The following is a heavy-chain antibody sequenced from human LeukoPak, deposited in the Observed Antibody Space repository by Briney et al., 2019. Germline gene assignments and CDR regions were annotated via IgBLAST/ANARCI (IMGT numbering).Heavy chain of an antibody. CDR2: INHSGST. Sequence: SETLSLTCAVYGGSFSGYYWSWIRQPPGKGLEWIGEINHSGSTNYNPSLKSRVTISVDTSKNQFPLKLSSVTAADTAVYYCARERKGIRYFDWSPFDYWGQGTLVTVSS. V-gene: IGHV4-34*01. D-gene: IGHD3-9*01. J-gene: IGHJ4*02. CDR1: GGSFSGYY. CDR3: ARERKGIRYFDWSPFDY.